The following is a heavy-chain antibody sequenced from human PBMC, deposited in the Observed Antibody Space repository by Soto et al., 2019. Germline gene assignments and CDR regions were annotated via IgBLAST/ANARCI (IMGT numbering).Heavy chain of an antibody. Sequence: EVQLEESGGGLVKPGGSLRLSCAASGFTFSSFTLNWVRQAPGKGLEWVSSISSSGTYIYYADSVKGRFTISRDNAKNSLYLQMNTLRVEDTAVYYCARTDQVPDYWGQGTLVTVSS. CDR2: ISSSGTYI. J-gene: IGHJ4*02. CDR1: GFTFSSFT. CDR3: ARTDQVPDY. V-gene: IGHV3-21*01.